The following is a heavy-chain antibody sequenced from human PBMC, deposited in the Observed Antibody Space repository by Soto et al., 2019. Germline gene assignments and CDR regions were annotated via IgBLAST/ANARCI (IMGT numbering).Heavy chain of an antibody. D-gene: IGHD6-13*01. CDR1: GFSFSGYA. CDR3: AKRGYSNSWSALDY. Sequence: EVQLLESGGGVVQPGGSLRLSCAASGFSFSGYAITWVRQAPGRGLEWVSVVTGSGEETYYADSVKGRFTISRDNSKNTVYLQMSSLRGEDTAVYYCAKRGYSNSWSALDYWGQGNTVIVSS. J-gene: IGHJ4*02. V-gene: IGHV3-23*01. CDR2: VTGSGEET.